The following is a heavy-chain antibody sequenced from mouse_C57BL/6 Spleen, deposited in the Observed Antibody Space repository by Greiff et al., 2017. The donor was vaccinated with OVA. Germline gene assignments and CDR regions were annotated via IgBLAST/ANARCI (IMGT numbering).Heavy chain of an antibody. CDR1: GYTFTSYW. CDR3: ARAGVMGYDFDY. Sequence: VQLQQSGAELVRPGTSVKLSCKASGYTFTSYWMHWVKQRPGQGLEWIGVIDPSDSYTNYNQKFKGKATLTVDTSSSTAYMQLSSLTSEDSAVYYCARAGVMGYDFDYWGQGTTLTVSS. V-gene: IGHV1-59*01. CDR2: IDPSDSYT. D-gene: IGHD1-1*02. J-gene: IGHJ2*01.